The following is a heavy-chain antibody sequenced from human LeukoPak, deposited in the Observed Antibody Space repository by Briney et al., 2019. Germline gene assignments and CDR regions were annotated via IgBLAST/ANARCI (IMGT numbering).Heavy chain of an antibody. V-gene: IGHV4-39*01. J-gene: IGHJ4*02. CDR2: IYYSGST. D-gene: IGHD2-2*01. CDR1: GGSISSSSYY. Sequence: PSETLSLTCTVSGGSISSSSYYWGCIRQPPGKGLEWIGSIYYSGSTYYNPSLKSRVTMSVDTSKNQFSLKLSSVTAADTAVYYCAGGYCSSTSCYAGDYWGQGTLVTVSS. CDR3: AGGYCSSTSCYAGDY.